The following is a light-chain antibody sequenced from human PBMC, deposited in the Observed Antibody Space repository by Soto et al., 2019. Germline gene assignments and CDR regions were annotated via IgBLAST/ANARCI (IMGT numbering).Light chain of an antibody. CDR3: QHYYTRT. J-gene: IGKJ1*01. CDR1: QTISSW. V-gene: IGKV1-5*01. Sequence: DIQMTQSPSTLSGSVGDRVTITCRASQTISSWLAWYQQKPGKAPTLLIYDASSLEGGVPSRFSGSGSGTEFTLTISSLQPGDFATYYCQHYYTRTFGQGTKVDIK. CDR2: DAS.